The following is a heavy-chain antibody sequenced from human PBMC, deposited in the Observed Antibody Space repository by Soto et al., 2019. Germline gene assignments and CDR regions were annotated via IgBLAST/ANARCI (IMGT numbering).Heavy chain of an antibody. Sequence: SDTLSLTCTVSGGSINYSYWTWIRQPPGKGLEWIGYISYTGSANYNASLKSRLTISVDTSKNQCSLKLSSVTAADTALYYCARVNYGDYSYGIDVWGQGTTVTVSS. CDR3: ARVNYGDYSYGIDV. V-gene: IGHV4-59*01. CDR1: GGSINYSY. CDR2: ISYTGSA. J-gene: IGHJ6*02. D-gene: IGHD4-17*01.